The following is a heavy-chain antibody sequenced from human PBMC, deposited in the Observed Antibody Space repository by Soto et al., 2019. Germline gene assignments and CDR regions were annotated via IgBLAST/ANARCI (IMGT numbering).Heavy chain of an antibody. CDR3: TRDAGASRYYGMDV. D-gene: IGHD2-8*02. Sequence: QVQLQESGPALVKPSGTLSLTCTVSGGSISSENWWSWVRQAPGKGLEWIGEIYQSGGTHYTPSRKSRVTISLDKSKNQFFLKLRSVTAADTAVYYCTRDAGASRYYGMDVWGQGTTVTVPS. J-gene: IGHJ6*02. V-gene: IGHV4-4*02. CDR2: IYQSGGT. CDR1: GGSISSENW.